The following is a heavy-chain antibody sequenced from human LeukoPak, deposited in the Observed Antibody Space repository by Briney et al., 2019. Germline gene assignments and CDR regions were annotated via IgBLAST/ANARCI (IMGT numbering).Heavy chain of an antibody. CDR3: AREGRCGGDCYYDY. CDR2: IWYDGSNK. CDR1: GFTFSSYG. D-gene: IGHD2-21*02. J-gene: IGHJ4*02. V-gene: IGHV3-33*01. Sequence: GGSLRLSCAAPGFTFSSYGMHWVRQAPGKGLEWVAVIWYDGSNKYYADSVKGRLTISRDNSKNTLYLQMNSLRAEDTAAYYCAREGRCGGDCYYDYWGQGTLVTVSS.